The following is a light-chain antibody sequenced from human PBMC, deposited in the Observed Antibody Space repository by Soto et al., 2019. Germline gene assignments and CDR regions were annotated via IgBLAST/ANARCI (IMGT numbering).Light chain of an antibody. CDR1: KLGDRF. CDR3: QAWDSSSVV. V-gene: IGLV3-1*01. CDR2: EDR. Sequence: SYELTQSPSVSVSPGQTARITCSGDKLGDRFAYWYQQKPGQSPVVVIYEDRKRPSGIPERFSGSNSGNTATLTISGTQAMDESEYYCQAWDSSSVVFGGGTKLTVL. J-gene: IGLJ2*01.